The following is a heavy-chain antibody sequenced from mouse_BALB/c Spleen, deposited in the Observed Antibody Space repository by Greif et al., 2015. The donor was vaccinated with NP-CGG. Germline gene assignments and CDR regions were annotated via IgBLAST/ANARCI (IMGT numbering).Heavy chain of an antibody. Sequence: VQLQQSGAELMKPGASVKISCKATGYTFSSYWIGWVKQRPGHGLEWIGEILPGSGSTNYNEKFKGKATFTADTSSNTAYMQLSSLTSEDSAVYYCARGWATDYFDYWGQGTTLTVSS. CDR1: GYTFSSYW. CDR3: ARGWATDYFDY. D-gene: IGHD3-1*01. CDR2: ILPGSGST. V-gene: IGHV1-9*01. J-gene: IGHJ2*01.